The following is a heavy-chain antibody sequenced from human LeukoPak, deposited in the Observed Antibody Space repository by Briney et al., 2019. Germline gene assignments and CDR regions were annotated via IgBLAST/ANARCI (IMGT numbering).Heavy chain of an antibody. CDR3: ARDTDYYDSSGYDTTSFDY. D-gene: IGHD3-22*01. CDR1: GYTFTSYG. J-gene: IGHJ4*02. Sequence: GASVKVSCKASGYTFTSYGISWVRQAPGQGLEWMGWISAYNGNTNYAQKLQGRVTMTTDTSTSTAYMGLRSLRSDDTAVYYCARDTDYYDSSGYDTTSFDYWGQGTLVTVSS. CDR2: ISAYNGNT. V-gene: IGHV1-18*01.